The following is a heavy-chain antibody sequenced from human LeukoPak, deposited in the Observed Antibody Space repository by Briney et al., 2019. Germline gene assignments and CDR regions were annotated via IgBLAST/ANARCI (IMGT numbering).Heavy chain of an antibody. V-gene: IGHV3-7*05. CDR3: ARDQSNDY. Sequence: GGSLRLSCAVFEFSFSNYWMSWVRQAPGRGLEWVAIIKQDGSEKYYVDSVKGRFTISRDNAKNSLYLQMNSQRAEDPAVYYCARDQSNDYWGQGTRVTVSS. CDR1: EFSFSNYW. J-gene: IGHJ4*02. CDR2: IKQDGSEK.